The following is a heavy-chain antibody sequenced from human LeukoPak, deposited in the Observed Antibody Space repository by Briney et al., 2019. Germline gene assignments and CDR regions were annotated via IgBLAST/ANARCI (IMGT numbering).Heavy chain of an antibody. CDR1: GGSISSYY. J-gene: IGHJ4*02. CDR2: IYCSGST. Sequence: PSETLSLTCTVSGGSISSYYWSWIRQPPGKGLEWIGYIYCSGSTNYDPSLKSRVTISVDTSKNQFSLKLSSVTAADTAVYYCARDQPPDPHFDYWGQGTLVTVSS. CDR3: ARDQPPDPHFDY. V-gene: IGHV4-59*01.